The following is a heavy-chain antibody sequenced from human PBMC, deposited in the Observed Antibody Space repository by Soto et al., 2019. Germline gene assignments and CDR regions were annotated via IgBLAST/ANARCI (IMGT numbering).Heavy chain of an antibody. CDR2: INPNSGGT. CDR3: ASAPPGRGHGMDV. Sequence: GASVKVSCKASGYTFTGYYMHWVRQAPGQGLEWMGWINPNSGGTNYAQKFQGWVTMTRDTSISTAYMELSRLRSDDTAVYYCASAPPGRGHGMDVWGQGTTVTVSS. V-gene: IGHV1-2*04. J-gene: IGHJ6*02. CDR1: GYTFTGYY.